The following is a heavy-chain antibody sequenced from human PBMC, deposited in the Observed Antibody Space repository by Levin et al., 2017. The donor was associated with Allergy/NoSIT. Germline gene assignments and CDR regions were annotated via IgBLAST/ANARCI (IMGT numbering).Heavy chain of an antibody. V-gene: IGHV1-58*01. Sequence: SVKVSCKASGFTFTSSAVQWVRQARGQRLEWIGWIVVGSGNTNYAQKFQERVTITRDMSTSTAYMELSSLRSEDTAVYYCAAGLVTYDYVWGSYRYPDFGYWGQGTLVTVSS. D-gene: IGHD3-16*02. CDR1: GFTFTSSA. J-gene: IGHJ4*02. CDR2: IVVGSGNT. CDR3: AAGLVTYDYVWGSYRYPDFGY.